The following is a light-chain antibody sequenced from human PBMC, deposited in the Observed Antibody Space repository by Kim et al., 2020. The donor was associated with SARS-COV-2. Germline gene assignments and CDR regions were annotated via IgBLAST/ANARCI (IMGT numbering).Light chain of an antibody. CDR1: QDIGSY. Sequence: ASVGDRVTITGRASQDIGSYLGWYQHKPGEAPRRMIFPASNLQSGVPSRFSGSGSGTKFTLTSSSLQPEDCATYFCEQFKSDPRTFGQGTKVDIK. J-gene: IGKJ1*01. CDR3: EQFKSDPRT. V-gene: IGKV1-17*01. CDR2: PAS.